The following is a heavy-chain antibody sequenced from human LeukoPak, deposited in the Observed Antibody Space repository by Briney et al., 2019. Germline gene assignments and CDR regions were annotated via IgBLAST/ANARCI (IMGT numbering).Heavy chain of an antibody. J-gene: IGHJ3*02. V-gene: IGHV3-30*03. CDR2: ISYDGSNK. CDR3: ARVAYNDAFDI. CDR1: GFTFSSYG. Sequence: GGSLRLSCAASGFTFSSYGMHWVRQAPGKGLEWVAVISYDGSNKYYADSVKGRFTISRDNSKNTLYLQMNSLRAEDTAVYYCARVAYNDAFDIWGQGTMVTVSS. D-gene: IGHD1-1*01.